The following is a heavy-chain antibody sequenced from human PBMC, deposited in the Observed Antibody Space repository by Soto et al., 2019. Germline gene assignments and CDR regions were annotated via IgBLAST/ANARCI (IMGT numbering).Heavy chain of an antibody. Sequence: ASVKVSCKASGYTFTSYGISWVRQAPGQGLEWMGWISAYNGSTNYAQKLQGRVTMTTDTSTSTAYMELRSLRSDDTAVYYCARDNWNYGCGDYWGQGTLVTVSS. CDR1: GYTFTSYG. V-gene: IGHV1-18*01. CDR2: ISAYNGST. D-gene: IGHD1-7*01. CDR3: ARDNWNYGCGDY. J-gene: IGHJ4*02.